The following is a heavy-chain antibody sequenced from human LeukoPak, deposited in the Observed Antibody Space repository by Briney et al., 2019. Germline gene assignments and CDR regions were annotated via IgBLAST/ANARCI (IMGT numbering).Heavy chain of an antibody. V-gene: IGHV1-18*01. CDR1: GYSFVFFG. D-gene: IGHD5-24*01. J-gene: IGHJ4*02. CDR2: IDSHNGDR. CDR3: GRVDMATTKDY. Sequence: ASVKVSCKASGYSFVFFGVAWVWQAPGQGLEWMGWIDSHNGDRNYAEKFQDRVTMTTDTSTTTAYMDLRSLSSDDTAVYYCGRVDMATTKDYWGQGTLVTVSS.